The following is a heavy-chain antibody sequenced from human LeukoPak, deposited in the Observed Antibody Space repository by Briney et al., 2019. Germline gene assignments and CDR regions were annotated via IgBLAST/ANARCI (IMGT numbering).Heavy chain of an antibody. CDR2: INSNTGNP. Sequence: ASVKVSCKASGYTFTGYYMHWVRQAPGQGLEWMGWINSNTGNPTYAQGFTGRFVFSLDTSVTTAYLQISSLKAEDTAVYYCARDRQPWRYGAFDMWGQGTMVTVSS. CDR3: ARDRQPWRYGAFDM. V-gene: IGHV7-4-1*02. CDR1: GYTFTGYY. D-gene: IGHD3-16*01. J-gene: IGHJ3*02.